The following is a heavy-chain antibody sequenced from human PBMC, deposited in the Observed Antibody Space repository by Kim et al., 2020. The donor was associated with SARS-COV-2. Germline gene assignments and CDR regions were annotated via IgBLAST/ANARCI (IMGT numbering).Heavy chain of an antibody. Sequence: SETLSLTCTVSGGSISSYYWSWIRQPPGKGLEWIGYIYYSGSTNYNPSLKSRVTISVDTSKNQFSLKLSSVTAADTAVYYCAREGVCTNGVCYTGWFDP. J-gene: IGHJ5*02. D-gene: IGHD2-8*01. V-gene: IGHV4-59*01. CDR2: IYYSGST. CDR3: AREGVCTNGVCYTGWFDP. CDR1: GGSISSYY.